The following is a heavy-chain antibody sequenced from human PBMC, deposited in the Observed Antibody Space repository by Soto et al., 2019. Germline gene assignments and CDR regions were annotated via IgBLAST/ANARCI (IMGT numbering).Heavy chain of an antibody. J-gene: IGHJ3*02. V-gene: IGHV1-2*04. Sequence: PRQRQEGMGWINPNSGGTNYAQKFQGWVTMTRDTSISTAYMELSRLRSDDTAVYYCARAITIFGVVLGSGAFDIWGQGTMVSV. CDR2: INPNSGGT. D-gene: IGHD3-3*01. CDR3: ARAITIFGVVLGSGAFDI.